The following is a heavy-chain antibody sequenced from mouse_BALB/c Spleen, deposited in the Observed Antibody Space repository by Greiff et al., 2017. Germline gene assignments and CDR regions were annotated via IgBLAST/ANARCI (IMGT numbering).Heavy chain of an antibody. CDR1: GFNIKDTY. Sequence: VQLQQSGAELVKPGASVKLSCTASGFNIKDTYMHWVKQRPEQGLEWIGRIDPANGNTKYDPKFQGKATITADTSSNTAYLQLSSLTSEDTAVYYCARDYGYPYWYFDVWGAGTTVTVSS. CDR3: ARDYGYPYWYFDV. V-gene: IGHV14-3*02. D-gene: IGHD1-2*01. J-gene: IGHJ1*01. CDR2: IDPANGNT.